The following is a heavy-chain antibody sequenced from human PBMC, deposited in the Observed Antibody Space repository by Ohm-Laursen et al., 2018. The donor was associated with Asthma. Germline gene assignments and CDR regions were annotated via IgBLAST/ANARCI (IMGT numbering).Heavy chain of an antibody. J-gene: IGHJ6*02. V-gene: IGHV1-69*13. D-gene: IGHD5-18*01. Sequence: GASVKVSCKASGGTFSSYAISWVRQAPGQGLEWMGGIIPIFGTANYAQKFQGRVTITADESTSTAYMELSSLRSEDTAVYYCASQWGPGGYSYGSYYYGMDVWGQGTTVTVSS. CDR3: ASQWGPGGYSYGSYYYGMDV. CDR1: GGTFSSYA. CDR2: IIPIFGTA.